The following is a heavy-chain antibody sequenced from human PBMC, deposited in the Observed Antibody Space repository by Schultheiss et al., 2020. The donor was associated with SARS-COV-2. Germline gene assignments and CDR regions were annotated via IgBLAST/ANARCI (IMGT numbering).Heavy chain of an antibody. Sequence: GGSLRLSCAASGFTFSSYAMHWVRQAPGKGLEWVAVISYDGSNKYYADSVKGRFTISRDNAKNTLYLQMNSLRAEDTAVYYCAKAQVVPAAIGDYWGQGTLVTVSS. CDR2: ISYDGSNK. V-gene: IGHV3-30*07. CDR1: GFTFSSYA. D-gene: IGHD2-2*01. CDR3: AKAQVVPAAIGDY. J-gene: IGHJ4*02.